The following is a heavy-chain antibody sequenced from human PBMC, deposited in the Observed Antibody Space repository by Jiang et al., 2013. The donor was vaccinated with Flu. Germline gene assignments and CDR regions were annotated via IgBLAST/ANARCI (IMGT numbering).Heavy chain of an antibody. J-gene: IGHJ2*01. V-gene: IGHV3-23*01. Sequence: GGLVQPGGSLRLSCAASGFTFSSYAMSWVRQAPGKGLEWVSAISGSGGSTYYADSVKGRFTISRDNSKNTLYLQMNSLRAEDTAVYYCAKLGVAAAGTPINWYFDLWGRGTLVTVSS. CDR3: AKLGVAAAGTPINWYFDL. CDR1: GFTFSSYA. CDR2: ISGSGGST. D-gene: IGHD6-13*01.